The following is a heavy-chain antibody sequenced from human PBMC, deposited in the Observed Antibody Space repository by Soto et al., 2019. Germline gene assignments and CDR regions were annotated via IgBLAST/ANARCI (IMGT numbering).Heavy chain of an antibody. CDR1: GFTFSSYA. D-gene: IGHD3-16*02. Sequence: LRLSCAASGFTFSSYAMSWVRQAPGKGLEWVSAISGSGGSTYYADSVKGRFTISRDNSKNTLYLQMNSLRAEDTAVYYCAKDSEDYGWGSYRPHYFDYWGQGTLVTVSS. CDR3: AKDSEDYGWGSYRPHYFDY. CDR2: ISGSGGST. V-gene: IGHV3-23*01. J-gene: IGHJ4*02.